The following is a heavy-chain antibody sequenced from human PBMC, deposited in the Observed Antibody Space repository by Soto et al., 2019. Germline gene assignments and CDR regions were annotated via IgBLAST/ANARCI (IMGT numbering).Heavy chain of an antibody. J-gene: IGHJ6*03. Sequence: GGSLRLSCAASGFTFSSYGMHWVRQAPGKGLEWVAVIWYDGSNKYYADSVKGRFTISRDNSKNTLYLQMNSLRAEDTAVYYCARGPGDDYIWGSYSSYYYYYYMDVWGKGTTVTVSS. CDR1: GFTFSSYG. D-gene: IGHD3-16*01. CDR2: IWYDGSNK. V-gene: IGHV3-33*01. CDR3: ARGPGDDYIWGSYSSYYYYYYMDV.